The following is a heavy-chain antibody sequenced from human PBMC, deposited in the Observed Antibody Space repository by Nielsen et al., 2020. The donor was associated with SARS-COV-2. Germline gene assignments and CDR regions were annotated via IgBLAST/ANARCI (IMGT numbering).Heavy chain of an antibody. J-gene: IGHJ3*02. CDR2: IIPIFGTA. Sequence: SVKVSCKASGGTFSSYAISWVQQAPGQGLEWMGGIIPIFGTANYAQKFQGRVTITADESTSTAYMELSSLRSEDTAVYYCAREDNSGSYYEAFDIWGQGTMVTVSS. D-gene: IGHD1-26*01. CDR3: AREDNSGSYYEAFDI. CDR1: GGTFSSYA. V-gene: IGHV1-69*13.